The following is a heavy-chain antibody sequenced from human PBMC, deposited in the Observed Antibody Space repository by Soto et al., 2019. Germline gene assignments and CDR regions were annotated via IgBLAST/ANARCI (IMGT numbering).Heavy chain of an antibody. CDR3: GCSTSYLEYYFYY. D-gene: IGHD2-2*01. V-gene: IGHV4-31*03. CDR1: GGSISSGGYY. CDR2: IYYSGST. J-gene: IGHJ4*02. Sequence: QVQLQESGPGLVKPSQTLSLTCTVSGGSISSGGYYWSWIRQHPGKGLEWIGYIYYSGSTYYNRSFKRRVTISLVTSKTHFSLKLSSVTAADTAVYYCGCSTSYLEYYFYYWGQGTLVTVSS.